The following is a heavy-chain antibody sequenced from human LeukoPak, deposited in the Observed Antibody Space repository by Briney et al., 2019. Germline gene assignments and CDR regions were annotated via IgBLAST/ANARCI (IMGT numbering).Heavy chain of an antibody. J-gene: IGHJ3*02. D-gene: IGHD2-15*01. CDR2: IYTRGST. V-gene: IGHV4-4*07. CDR3: ARGRYCSADICSGGDAFDI. CDR1: GGSINSYY. Sequence: SETLSLTCTVAGGSINSYYWSWIRQPAGKGLEWIGRIYTRGSTNYNPSLKSRVTMSVDTSKNQFSLKLSSVTAADTAVYYCARGRYCSADICSGGDAFDIWGQGTTVSVSS.